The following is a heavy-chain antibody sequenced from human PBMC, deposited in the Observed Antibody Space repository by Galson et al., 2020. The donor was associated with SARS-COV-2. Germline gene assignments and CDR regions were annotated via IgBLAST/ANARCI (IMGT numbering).Heavy chain of an antibody. CDR1: GFTFSDYE. V-gene: IGHV3-48*03. D-gene: IGHD6-13*01. Sequence: GGSLRLSCAGSGFTFSDYEMNWVRHGPGKGLEWVSYISSSGTNISYADSVKGRFTISRANAKNSLYLQMTSLRAEDTAVYHCASPYLAAASFFGAFDIWGPGTMVTVSS. J-gene: IGHJ3*02. CDR2: ISSSGTNI. CDR3: ASPYLAAASFFGAFDI.